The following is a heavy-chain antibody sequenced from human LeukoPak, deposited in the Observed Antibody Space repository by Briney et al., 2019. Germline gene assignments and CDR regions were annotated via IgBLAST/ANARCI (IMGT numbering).Heavy chain of an antibody. CDR2: IYHSGST. CDR3: ARLRDYYYNYMDV. CDR1: GGSISSSNW. J-gene: IGHJ6*03. Sequence: PSETLSLTCAVSGGSISSSNWWSWVRQPPGKGLEWIGEIYHSGSTNYNPSLKSRVTISVDTSKIQISLKLNSVTAADTAVYYCARLRDYYYNYMDVWGKGTTVTVSS. V-gene: IGHV4-4*02.